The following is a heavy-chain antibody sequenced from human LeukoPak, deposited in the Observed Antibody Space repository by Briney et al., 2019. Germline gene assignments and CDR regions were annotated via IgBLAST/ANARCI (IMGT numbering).Heavy chain of an antibody. CDR1: GFTFRNAW. CDR2: IRSNAEGGTT. J-gene: IGHJ4*02. CDR3: TTWDYYDSK. Sequence: PGGSLRLSCAASGFTFRNAWMSWVRQAPGKGLEWVGRIRSNAEGGTTDYAAPVKGRFTISRDDSKNTLYLQMNSLKTEDTAVYYCTTWDYYDSKWGQGTLVTVSS. D-gene: IGHD3-22*01. V-gene: IGHV3-15*01.